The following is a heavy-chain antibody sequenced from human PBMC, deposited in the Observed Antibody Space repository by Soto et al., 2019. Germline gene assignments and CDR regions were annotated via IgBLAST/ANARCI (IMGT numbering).Heavy chain of an antibody. CDR3: ARCENGIYYFDY. CDR1: GFTFSSYG. D-gene: IGHD1-26*01. V-gene: IGHV3-33*01. J-gene: IGHJ4*02. CDR2: IWYDGSNK. Sequence: QVQLVESGGGVVQPGRSLRLSCAASGFTFSSYGMHWVRQAPGKGLEWVAVIWYDGSNKYYADSVKGRFTIFRDNSKNQLYLQMNSLRAEDTAVYYCARCENGIYYFDYWGQGTLVTVSS.